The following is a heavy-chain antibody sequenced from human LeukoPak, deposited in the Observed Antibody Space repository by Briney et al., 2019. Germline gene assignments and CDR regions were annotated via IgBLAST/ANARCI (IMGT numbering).Heavy chain of an antibody. CDR2: TNIDGSTS. J-gene: IGHJ6*02. D-gene: IGHD3-9*01. Sequence: GSLRLSCAASGFTFRNYWMHWVRQAPGKGLVWVSRTNIDGSTSTYADSVQGRFSISRDNAKNTLYLQMNTLRVEDTAVYYCTRDLMDYDVSTGLHHYYMDVWGQGTTVTVSS. V-gene: IGHV3-74*01. CDR3: TRDLMDYDVSTGLHHYYMDV. CDR1: GFTFRNYW.